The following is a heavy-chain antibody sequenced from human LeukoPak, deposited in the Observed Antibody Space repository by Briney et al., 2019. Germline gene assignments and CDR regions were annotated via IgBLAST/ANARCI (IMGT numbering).Heavy chain of an antibody. Sequence: SETLSLTCAVSGASVSGSNYYWGWIRQPPGKGLEWIGNIYSSGSTYYNASLQRRVTISIDTSKNQFSLRLNSVTAADTAMYYCAKSGGYGLIDYGGQGNRVTVSS. CDR2: IYSSGST. CDR3: AKSGGYGLIDY. J-gene: IGHJ4*02. D-gene: IGHD1-26*01. CDR1: GASVSGSNYY. V-gene: IGHV4-39*01.